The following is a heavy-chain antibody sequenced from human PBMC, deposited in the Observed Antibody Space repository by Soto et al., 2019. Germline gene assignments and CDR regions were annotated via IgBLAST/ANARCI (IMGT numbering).Heavy chain of an antibody. CDR3: AREGGYCSSTSCHRGAFDI. J-gene: IGHJ3*02. D-gene: IGHD2-2*01. CDR1: GYTFTGFY. V-gene: IGHV1-2*04. CDR2: INPDSGGT. Sequence: ALVKVSCKASGYTFTGFYMHWVRQAPGQGLEWMGWINPDSGGTNYAQKFQGWVTMTRDTSISTAYMELSRLRSDDTAVYYCAREGGYCSSTSCHRGAFDIWGQGTMVTVSS.